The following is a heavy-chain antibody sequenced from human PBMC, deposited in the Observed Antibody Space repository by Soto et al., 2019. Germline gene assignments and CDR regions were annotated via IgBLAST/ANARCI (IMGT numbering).Heavy chain of an antibody. CDR3: GRAYSSSSRWFDP. V-gene: IGHV4-59*08. Sequence: PSETLSLTCTVSGGSISSYYWSWIRQPPGKGLEWIGYIYYSGSTNYNPSLKSRVTISVDTSKNQFSLKLSSVTAADTAVYYCGRAYSSSSRWFDPWGQGTLVTVSS. J-gene: IGHJ5*02. CDR1: GGSISSYY. D-gene: IGHD6-6*01. CDR2: IYYSGST.